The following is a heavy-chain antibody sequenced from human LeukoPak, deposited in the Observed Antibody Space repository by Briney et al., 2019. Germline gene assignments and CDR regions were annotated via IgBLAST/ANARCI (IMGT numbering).Heavy chain of an antibody. Sequence: PSETLSLTCTVSGGSISSYYWSWIRQPPGKGLEWIGYIYYSGSTNYNPSLKSRVTISVDTSKNQFSLKLSSVTAADTAVYYCARVRGDSSGYYDYYYYGMDVWGQGTTVTVSS. J-gene: IGHJ6*02. D-gene: IGHD3-22*01. V-gene: IGHV4-59*01. CDR1: GGSISSYY. CDR2: IYYSGST. CDR3: ARVRGDSSGYYDYYYYGMDV.